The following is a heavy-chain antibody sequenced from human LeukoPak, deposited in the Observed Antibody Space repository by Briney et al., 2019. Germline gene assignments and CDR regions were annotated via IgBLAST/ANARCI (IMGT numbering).Heavy chain of an antibody. CDR2: ISGSGGST. J-gene: IGHJ6*02. CDR3: AKETAVADLYNYYGMDV. CDR1: GFTFSSYA. D-gene: IGHD6-19*01. V-gene: IGHV3-23*01. Sequence: PGGSLRLSCAASGFTFSSYAMSWVRQAPGKGLEWVSAISGSGGSTYYADSVKGRFTISRDNSKNTLYLQMNSLRAEDTAVYYCAKETAVADLYNYYGMDVWGQGTTVTVSS.